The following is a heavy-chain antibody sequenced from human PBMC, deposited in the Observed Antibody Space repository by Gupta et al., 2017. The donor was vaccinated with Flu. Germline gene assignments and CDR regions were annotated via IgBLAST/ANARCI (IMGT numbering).Heavy chain of an antibody. J-gene: IGHJ1*01. Sequence: QVQLVQSGSELKKPGASVKVSCKASGYTFTNYALNWVRQAPGQGLEWMGWINTNTGSPTYAQGFTGRFVFSMDTSVSTAYLQISDLRAEDTAIYYCARRRDWGGGHQGVVLVPVSFDGYLKHWGQGTLVTVSP. CDR3: ARRRDWGGGHQGVVLVPVSFDGYLKH. CDR2: INTNTGSP. V-gene: IGHV7-4-1*02. D-gene: IGHD3-16*01. CDR1: GYTFTNYA.